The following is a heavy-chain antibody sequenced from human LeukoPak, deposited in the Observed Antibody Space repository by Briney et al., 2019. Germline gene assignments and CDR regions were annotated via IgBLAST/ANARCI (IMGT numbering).Heavy chain of an antibody. CDR2: IYSGDST. CDR3: ARDLWDATGY. CDR1: VSSNY. J-gene: IGHJ4*02. Sequence: GGSLRLSCTVSSNYMSWVRQAPGKGLEWLSVIYSGDSTYYADSVRGRFTISRDISKNTLYLQMNSLRPEDTAVYYCARDLWDATGYWGQGTLVTVSS. V-gene: IGHV3-53*05. D-gene: IGHD1-14*01.